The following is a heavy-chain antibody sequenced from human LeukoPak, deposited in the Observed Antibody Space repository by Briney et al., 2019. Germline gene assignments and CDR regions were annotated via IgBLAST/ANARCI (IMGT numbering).Heavy chain of an antibody. CDR1: GGSISSYY. D-gene: IGHD3-3*01. J-gene: IGHJ5*02. V-gene: IGHV4-59*01. CDR3: AREGSSYDSFDP. CDR2: IYYSGST. Sequence: PSETLSLTCTVSGGSISSYYWSWIRQPPGKGLEWIGYIYYSGSTNYNPSLKSRVTISVDTSKNQFSLKLSSVTAADTAVYYCAREGSSYDSFDPWGQGTLVTVSS.